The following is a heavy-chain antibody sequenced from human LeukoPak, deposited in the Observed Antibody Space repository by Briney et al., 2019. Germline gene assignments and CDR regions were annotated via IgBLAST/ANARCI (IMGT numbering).Heavy chain of an antibody. J-gene: IGHJ6*03. D-gene: IGHD2-2*01. V-gene: IGHV1-18*01. CDR1: GYTFTSNG. CDR3: ARGAGQLPSPYYYYYYMDV. Sequence: PGASVKVSCKASGYTFTSNGISWVRQAPGQGLEWMGWISAYNGNTNYAQKLQGRVTMTTDTSTSTAYMELRSLRSDDTAVYYCARGAGQLPSPYYYYYYMDVWGKGTTVTVSS. CDR2: ISAYNGNT.